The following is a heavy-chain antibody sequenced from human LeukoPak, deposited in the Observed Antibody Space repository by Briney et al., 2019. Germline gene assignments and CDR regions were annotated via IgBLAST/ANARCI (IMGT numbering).Heavy chain of an antibody. CDR3: ARDPVLWFGEPDPRSTFDP. V-gene: IGHV7-4-1*02. CDR1: GYTFTSYA. J-gene: IGHJ5*02. D-gene: IGHD3-10*01. Sequence: ASVKVSCKASGYTFTSYAMNWVRQAPGQGLEWMGWINTNTGNPTYAQGFTGRFVFSLDTSVSTAYLQISSLKAEDTAVYYCARDPVLWFGEPDPRSTFDPWGQGTLVTVSS. CDR2: INTNTGNP.